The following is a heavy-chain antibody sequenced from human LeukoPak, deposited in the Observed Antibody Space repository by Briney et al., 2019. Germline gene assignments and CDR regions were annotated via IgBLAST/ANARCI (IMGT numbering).Heavy chain of an antibody. J-gene: IGHJ4*02. CDR1: GFTFSDYY. D-gene: IGHD5-12*01. CDR2: ISSSSSYT. Sequence: GGSLRLSCAASGFTFSDYYMSWIRQAPGKGLEWVSYISSSSSYTNYADSVKGRFTISRDNAKNSLYLQMNSVRADDTAVYYCARGGGYEPLDYWGQGTLVTVSS. CDR3: ARGGGYEPLDY. V-gene: IGHV3-11*06.